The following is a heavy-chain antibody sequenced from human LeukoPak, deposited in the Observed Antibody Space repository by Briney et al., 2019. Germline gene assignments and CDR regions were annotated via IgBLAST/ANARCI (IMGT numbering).Heavy chain of an antibody. CDR3: ARVPPYGDYVLFDY. Sequence: SETLSLTCTVSGGSVSSYYWSWIRQPPGKGLEWIGYIYYSGSTNYNPSLKSRVTISVDTSKNQFSLKLSSVTAADTAVYYCARVPPYGDYVLFDYWGQGTLVTVSS. D-gene: IGHD4-17*01. V-gene: IGHV4-59*02. CDR2: IYYSGST. J-gene: IGHJ4*02. CDR1: GGSVSSYY.